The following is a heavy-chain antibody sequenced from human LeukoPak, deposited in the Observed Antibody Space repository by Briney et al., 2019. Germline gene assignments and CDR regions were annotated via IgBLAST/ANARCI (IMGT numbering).Heavy chain of an antibody. D-gene: IGHD6-6*01. CDR2: INHSGST. CDR1: GGSFSGYY. V-gene: IGHV4-34*01. J-gene: IGHJ4*02. CDR3: ARGHRPAARLGY. Sequence: SETLSLTCAVYGGSFSGYYWSWIRQPPGKGLEWIGEINHSGSTNYNPSLKSRVTISVDTSKNQFSLKLSSVTAADTAVYYCARGHRPAARLGYWGKGTLVTVSS.